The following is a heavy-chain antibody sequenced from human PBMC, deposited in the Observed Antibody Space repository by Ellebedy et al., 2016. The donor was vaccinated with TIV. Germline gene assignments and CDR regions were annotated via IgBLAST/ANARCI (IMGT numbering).Heavy chain of an antibody. V-gene: IGHV1-2*02. Sequence: ASVKVSCKASGGTFSSYAISWVRQAPGQGLEWMGWVYPNSGDTNYAQKFQGRVTFTRDTSTRTVYMEMTSLRSDDTAVYYCAAFPYISSSSAFWGQGSLVTVSS. CDR1: GGTFSSYA. CDR3: AAFPYISSSSAF. CDR2: VYPNSGDT. D-gene: IGHD6-6*01. J-gene: IGHJ4*02.